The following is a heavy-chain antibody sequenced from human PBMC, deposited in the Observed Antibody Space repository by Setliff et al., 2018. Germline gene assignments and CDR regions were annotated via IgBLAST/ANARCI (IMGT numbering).Heavy chain of an antibody. J-gene: IGHJ4*02. Sequence: ASVKVSCKASGYTFTGYYMHWVRQAPGQGLEWMGWINPNSGGTNYAQKFQGWVTMTRDTSISTAYMELSSLRSEDTAVYYCARVSRTIVAARGFDYWGQGTLVTVSS. CDR3: ARVSRTIVAARGFDY. V-gene: IGHV1-2*04. CDR1: GYTFTGYY. CDR2: INPNSGGT. D-gene: IGHD1-26*01.